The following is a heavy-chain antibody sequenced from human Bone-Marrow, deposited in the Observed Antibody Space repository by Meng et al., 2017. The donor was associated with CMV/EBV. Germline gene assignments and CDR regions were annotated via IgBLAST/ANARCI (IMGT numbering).Heavy chain of an antibody. Sequence: SETLSLTCTVSGGSISSYYWSWIRQPPGKGLEWIGYIYYSGSTNYNPSLKSRVTISVDTSKNQFSLKLSSVTAADTAVYYCARLTIFGVVIAFECWGQGTLVTVSS. CDR1: GGSISSYY. V-gene: IGHV4-59*08. D-gene: IGHD3-3*01. CDR3: ARLTIFGVVIAFEC. J-gene: IGHJ4*02. CDR2: IYYSGST.